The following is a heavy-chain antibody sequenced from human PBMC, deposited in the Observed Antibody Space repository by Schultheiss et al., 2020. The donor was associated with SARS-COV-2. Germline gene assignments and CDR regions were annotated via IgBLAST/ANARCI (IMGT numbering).Heavy chain of an antibody. CDR1: GFTFSNAW. CDR3: AKVGAVAGTKGAFDI. CDR2: IGNKANRYTT. Sequence: GGSLRLSCAASGFTFSNAWMSWVRQAPGKGLEWVGRIGNKANRYTTQYAASVRGRFTISRDNSKSALFLQMNSLRAEDTAVYYCAKVGAVAGTKGAFDIWGQGTMVTVSS. J-gene: IGHJ3*02. V-gene: IGHV3-72*01. D-gene: IGHD6-19*01.